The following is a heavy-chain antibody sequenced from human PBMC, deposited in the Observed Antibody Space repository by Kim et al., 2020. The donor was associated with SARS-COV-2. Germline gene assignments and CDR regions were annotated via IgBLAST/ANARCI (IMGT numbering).Heavy chain of an antibody. V-gene: IGHV4-31*02. CDR2: T. Sequence: TLYTPSLKSRLTISVDTSKNQFSLKLSSVSAADTAVYYCARDYDSSGYYDIWGQGILVTVSS. CDR3: ARDYDSSGYYDI. J-gene: IGHJ4*02. D-gene: IGHD3-22*01.